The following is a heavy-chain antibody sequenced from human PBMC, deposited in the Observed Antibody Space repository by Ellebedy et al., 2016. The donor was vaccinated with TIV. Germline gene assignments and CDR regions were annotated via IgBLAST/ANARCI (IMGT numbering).Heavy chain of an antibody. CDR3: AKDAREKAQISWEHES. V-gene: IGHV3-23*01. J-gene: IGHJ5*02. CDR1: GFTFSPYA. D-gene: IGHD5-24*01. Sequence: PGGSLRLSCAASGFTFSPYAMAWVRQAPGKGLEWVSGIVGSGAEKYADSVKGRFTISRDNSKNTLYLQMNSLRAEDTAVYYCAKDAREKAQISWEHESWGQGTLVTVSS. CDR2: IVGSGA.